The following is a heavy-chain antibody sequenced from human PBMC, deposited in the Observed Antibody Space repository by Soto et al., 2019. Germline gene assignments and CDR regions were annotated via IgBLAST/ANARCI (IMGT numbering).Heavy chain of an antibody. J-gene: IGHJ5*02. V-gene: IGHV3-23*01. CDR2: IRVGGGDT. Sequence: EVRLLESGGGLAQPGGSRRLSCAASGFTFSSSAMNWVRQAPGKGLEWVSSIRVGGGDTFYADSVRGRFTISRDISRNTVYLQMNSVRAEDTAIYYCAKCSVGTVGTSGWCNWFDPWGQGTLVTVSS. CDR1: GFTFSSSA. D-gene: IGHD6-19*01. CDR3: AKCSVGTVGTSGWCNWFDP.